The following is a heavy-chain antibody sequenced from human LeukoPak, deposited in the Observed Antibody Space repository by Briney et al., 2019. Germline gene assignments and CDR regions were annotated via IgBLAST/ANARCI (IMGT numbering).Heavy chain of an antibody. D-gene: IGHD3-10*01. J-gene: IGHJ5*02. Sequence: SETLSLTCTVSGGSISSYYWSWIRQPPGKGLEWIGYIYYSGSTNYNPSLKSRVTISVDTSKNQFSLKLSSVTAADTAVYYCASNLEVWFGELSVSGWFDPWGQGTLVTVSS. V-gene: IGHV4-59*12. CDR2: IYYSGST. CDR1: GGSISSYY. CDR3: ASNLEVWFGELSVSGWFDP.